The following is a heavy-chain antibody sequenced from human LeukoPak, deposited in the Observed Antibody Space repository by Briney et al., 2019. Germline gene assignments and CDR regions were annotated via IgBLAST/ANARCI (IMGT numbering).Heavy chain of an antibody. Sequence: ASVKVSCKASGYTFTSYGISWVRQAPGQGLEWMGWISAYNGNTNYAQKLQGRVTMTTDTSTSTAYMELRSLRSDDTAVYYCAKDGRARTIFLGPNWFDPWGQETLVTVSS. CDR1: GYTFTSYG. D-gene: IGHD3-9*01. CDR3: AKDGRARTIFLGPNWFDP. J-gene: IGHJ5*02. CDR2: ISAYNGNT. V-gene: IGHV1-18*01.